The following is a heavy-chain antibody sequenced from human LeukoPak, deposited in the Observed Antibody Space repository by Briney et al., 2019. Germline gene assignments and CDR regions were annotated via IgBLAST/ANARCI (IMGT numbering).Heavy chain of an antibody. V-gene: IGHV5-51*01. D-gene: IGHD2-2*01. CDR3: ARSVDCSSTSCLTIVAFDI. CDR2: INPGDSDT. CDR1: GYNFTNYW. J-gene: IGHJ3*02. Sequence: GESLKISCKVSGYNFTNYWIGWVRQMPGKGLEWMAIINPGDSDTRYSPSFQGQVTISADKSISTAYLQWSSLKASDTAMYYCARSVDCSSTSCLTIVAFDIWGQGTMVTVSS.